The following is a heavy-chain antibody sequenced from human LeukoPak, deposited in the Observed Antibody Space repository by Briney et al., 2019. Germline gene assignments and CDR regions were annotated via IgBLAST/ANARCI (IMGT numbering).Heavy chain of an antibody. V-gene: IGHV4-4*07. CDR2: IYTSGST. J-gene: IGHJ4*02. Sequence: WETLSLPCTVSGRSISSYYWSWLRQPAGKGLEWIGRIYTSGSTNYHPSRKRRVTMSVETSKNQFSLKLSFVTAADAAVYYCARDRGGSGSYTDGEDYWGQGTLVTVSS. CDR3: ARDRGGSGSYTDGEDY. CDR1: GRSISSYY. D-gene: IGHD3-10*01.